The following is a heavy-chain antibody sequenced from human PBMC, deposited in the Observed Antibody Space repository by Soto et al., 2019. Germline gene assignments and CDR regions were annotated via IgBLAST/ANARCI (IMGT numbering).Heavy chain of an antibody. J-gene: IGHJ4*02. CDR3: ALSNMTYYYDSSGYHCDY. CDR2: IDWDDEK. CDR1: GFSLSTSGMC. Sequence: YGPTLVNPTQTLTLTCTFSGFSLSTSGMCVSWIRQPPGKALEWLALIDWDDEKYYSTSLKTRLTISKDASKNQVVLTMTNMETVEKDTYYCALSNMTYYYDSSGYHCDYXGQVTLVTVS. D-gene: IGHD3-22*01. V-gene: IGHV2-70*01.